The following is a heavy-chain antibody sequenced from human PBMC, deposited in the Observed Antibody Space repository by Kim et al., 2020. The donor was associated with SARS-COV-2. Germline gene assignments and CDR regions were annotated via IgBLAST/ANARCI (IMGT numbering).Heavy chain of an antibody. CDR1: GGSISSSNW. CDR3: ARRVVDFWSGYLWGPYGMDV. V-gene: IGHV4-4*02. Sequence: SETLSLTCAVSGGSISSSNWWRWVRQPPGKGLEWIGEIYHSGSTNYNPSLKSRVTISVDKSKNQFSLKLSSVTAADTAVYYCARRVVDFWSGYLWGPYGMDVWGQGTTVTVSS. J-gene: IGHJ6*02. D-gene: IGHD3-3*01. CDR2: IYHSGST.